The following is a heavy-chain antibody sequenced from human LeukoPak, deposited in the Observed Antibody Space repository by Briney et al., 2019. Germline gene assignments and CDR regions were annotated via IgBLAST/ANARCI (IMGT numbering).Heavy chain of an antibody. J-gene: IGHJ5*02. D-gene: IGHD2-2*01. CDR1: GYTFASYD. Sequence: ASVKVSCKASGYTFASYDINWVRQATGQGLEWMGWMNPNSGNTGYAQKFQGRVTMTRNTSIATAYMELTSLRSEDTAMYYCARGLHCTNTSCRQGEWLDPWGQGALVTVSS. CDR3: ARGLHCTNTSCRQGEWLDP. V-gene: IGHV1-8*01. CDR2: MNPNSGNT.